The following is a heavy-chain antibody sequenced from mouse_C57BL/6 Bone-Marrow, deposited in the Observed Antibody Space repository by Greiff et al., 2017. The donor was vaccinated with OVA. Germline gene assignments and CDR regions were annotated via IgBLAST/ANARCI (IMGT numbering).Heavy chain of an antibody. J-gene: IGHJ3*01. CDR1: GYTFTSYW. Sequence: QVQLKQPGAELVKPGASVKLSCKASGYTFTSYWMHWVKQRPGQGLEWIGMIHPNSGSTNYNEKFKSKATLTVDKSSSTAYMQLSSLTSDDSAVDYCARRCSSYGWLAYWGQGTLVTVSA. V-gene: IGHV1-64*01. CDR2: IHPNSGST. D-gene: IGHD1-1*01. CDR3: ARRCSSYGWLAY.